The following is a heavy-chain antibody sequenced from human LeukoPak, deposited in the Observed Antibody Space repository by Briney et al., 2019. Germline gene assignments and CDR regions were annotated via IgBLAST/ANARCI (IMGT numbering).Heavy chain of an antibody. CDR2: IIPIFGTA. CDR3: ASLGGVHYFDY. J-gene: IGHJ4*02. V-gene: IGHV1-69*13. D-gene: IGHD3-10*01. CDR1: GGTLSSYA. Sequence: ASVKVSCKASGGTLSSYAISWVRQAPGQGLEWMGGIIPIFGTANYAQKLQGRVTITADESTSTAYMELSSLRSEDTAVYYCASLGGVHYFDYWGQGTLVTVSS.